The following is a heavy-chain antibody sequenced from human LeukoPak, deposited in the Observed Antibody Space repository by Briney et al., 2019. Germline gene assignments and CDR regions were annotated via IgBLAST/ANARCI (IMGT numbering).Heavy chain of an antibody. CDR3: ARDRSGGTYYVY. V-gene: IGHV1-18*01. Sequence: ASVKVSCKASGYAFTSYGISWLRQAPGQGLEWMGWINSYSGNTNNAQKFQGRVTMTTDTSTTTVYMELRSLTSDDTAVYYCARDRSGGTYYVYWGQGTLVTVSS. CDR2: INSYSGNT. D-gene: IGHD1-26*01. J-gene: IGHJ4*02. CDR1: GYAFTSYG.